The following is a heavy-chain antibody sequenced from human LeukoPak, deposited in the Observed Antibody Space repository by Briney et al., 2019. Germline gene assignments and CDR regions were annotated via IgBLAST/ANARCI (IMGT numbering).Heavy chain of an antibody. CDR3: ARAREDYDYVWGSYPKYYFDY. CDR1: GYTFTSHG. V-gene: IGHV1-18*01. J-gene: IGHJ4*02. CDR2: ISAYNGNT. Sequence: GASVKVSCKASGYTFTSHGISWVRQAPGQGLEWMGWISAYNGNTNYAQKLQGRVTMTTDTSTSTAYMELRSLRSDDTAVYYCARAREDYDYVWGSYPKYYFDYWGQGTLVTVSS. D-gene: IGHD3-16*02.